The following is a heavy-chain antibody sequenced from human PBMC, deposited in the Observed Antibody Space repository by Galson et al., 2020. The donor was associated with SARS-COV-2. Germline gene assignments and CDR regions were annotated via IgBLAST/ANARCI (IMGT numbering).Heavy chain of an antibody. Sequence: SETLSLTCAVYGGSFRGYYWSWIRQPPGKGLEWIGDINHSGSTNYNPSLKRRVTISVDRSKNQFSLELRSVTAADTALYYCARGDPHYSSSSFFDYWGQATLVTVSS. CDR3: ARGDPHYSSSSFFDY. D-gene: IGHD6-6*01. CDR2: INHSGST. J-gene: IGHJ4*02. V-gene: IGHV4-34*01. CDR1: GGSFRGYY.